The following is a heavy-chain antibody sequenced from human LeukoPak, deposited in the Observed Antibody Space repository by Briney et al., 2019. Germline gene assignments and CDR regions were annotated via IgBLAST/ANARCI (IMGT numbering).Heavy chain of an antibody. CDR2: IYTSGST. V-gene: IGHV4-61*02. Sequence: SETLSLTCTVSGGSISSGAYYWSWIRQSAGKGLEWIGRIYTSGSTNYNPSLKSRVAISVDPSKNQFSLKLTSVTAADTAVYYCASEGIAAAGTFDYWGQGTLVTVSS. CDR3: ASEGIAAAGTFDY. J-gene: IGHJ4*02. CDR1: GGSISSGAYY. D-gene: IGHD6-13*01.